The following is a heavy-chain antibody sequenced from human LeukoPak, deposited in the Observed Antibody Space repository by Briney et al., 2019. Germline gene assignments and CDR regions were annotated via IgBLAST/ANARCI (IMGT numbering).Heavy chain of an antibody. J-gene: IGHJ3*01. Sequence: PSETLSLTCTVFGDTITTTDYYWSWFRQPPGKGLEWIGHFFYSGNNRYNPSLRSRVTISADTSKSQFSLMLTSVNAADTATYYCVRVLNYNWLAIPRDAFAVWGQGTIVSVS. D-gene: IGHD1-20*01. CDR3: VRVLNYNWLAIPRDAFAV. CDR1: GDTITTTDYY. V-gene: IGHV4-30-4*01. CDR2: FFYSGNN.